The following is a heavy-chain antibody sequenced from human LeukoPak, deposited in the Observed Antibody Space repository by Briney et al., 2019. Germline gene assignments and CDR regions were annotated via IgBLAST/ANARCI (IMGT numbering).Heavy chain of an antibody. CDR3: ASSIFGVVTNFDY. D-gene: IGHD3-3*01. Sequence: SVKVSCKASGGTFSSYTISWVRQAPGQGLEWIGRIIPILGIANYAQKFQGRVTITADKSTSTAYMELSSLRSEDTAVYYCASSIFGVVTNFDYWGQGTLVTVSS. V-gene: IGHV1-69*02. J-gene: IGHJ4*02. CDR2: IIPILGIA. CDR1: GGTFSSYT.